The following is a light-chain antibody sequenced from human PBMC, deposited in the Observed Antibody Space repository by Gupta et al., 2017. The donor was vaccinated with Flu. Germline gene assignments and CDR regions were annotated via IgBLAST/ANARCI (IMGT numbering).Light chain of an antibody. CDR3: GAWDDSLNAWV. CDR1: SANIGSNA. CDR2: YDD. V-gene: IGLV1-36*01. Sequence: SVLTQPPSVSGAPRQRVTISCSGSSANIGSNAVNWYQQIPGRAPKLLISYDDLRPSGVSDRFSGSKSGTSASLAIRGLQSEDEADYYCGAWDDSLNAWVFGGGTKVTVL. J-gene: IGLJ3*02.